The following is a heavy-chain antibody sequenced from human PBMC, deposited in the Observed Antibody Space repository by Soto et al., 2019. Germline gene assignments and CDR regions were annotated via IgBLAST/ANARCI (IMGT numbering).Heavy chain of an antibody. CDR2: FDPEDGET. Sequence: GASVKVSCKVSGHTLTELSMHWVRQAPGKGLEWMGGFDPEDGETIYAQKFQGRVTMTEDTSTDTAYMELSSLRSEDTAVYYCATPVLEVRVVSDAFDIWGQGTMVTVSS. J-gene: IGHJ3*02. D-gene: IGHD3-10*01. CDR3: ATPVLEVRVVSDAFDI. V-gene: IGHV1-24*01. CDR1: GHTLTELS.